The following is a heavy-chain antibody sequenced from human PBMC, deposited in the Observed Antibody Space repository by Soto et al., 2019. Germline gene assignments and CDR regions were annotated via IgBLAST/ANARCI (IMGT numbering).Heavy chain of an antibody. V-gene: IGHV4-34*01. D-gene: IGHD3-3*01. CDR1: GGSFSGYY. J-gene: IGHJ6*02. CDR2: INHSGST. Sequence: SETLSLTCAVYGGSFSGYYWSWIRQPPGKGLEWIGEINHSGSTNYNPSLKRRVTISVDTSKNQCSLKLSSVTAADTAVYYCARGGFLEWLLIDYYYYGMDVWGQGTTVTVSS. CDR3: ARGGFLEWLLIDYYYYGMDV.